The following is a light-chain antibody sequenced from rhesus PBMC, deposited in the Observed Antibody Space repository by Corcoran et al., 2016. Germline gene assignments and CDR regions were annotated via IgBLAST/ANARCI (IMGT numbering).Light chain of an antibody. J-gene: IGKJ3*01. CDR3: QHGYGTPFT. Sequence: DIQMTQSPSSLSASVGDRVTITCRASENVNNYLNWYQQKPGKAPKRLIYKATTLKSGVPSRFSGSGSGKDYTFTISSLQPEDVATYYCQHGYGTPFTFGPGTKLDIK. CDR1: ENVNNY. CDR2: KAT. V-gene: IGKV1-74*01.